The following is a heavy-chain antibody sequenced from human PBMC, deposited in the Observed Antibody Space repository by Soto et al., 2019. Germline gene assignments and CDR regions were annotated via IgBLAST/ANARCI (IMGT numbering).Heavy chain of an antibody. D-gene: IGHD6-6*01. J-gene: IGHJ6*02. CDR1: GFTFSHYA. V-gene: IGHV3-30-3*01. CDR3: ASGSSIAARYYYGMDV. CDR2: ISYNGRSK. Sequence: QVQLVESGGGVVQPGRSLRLSCAASGFTFSHYAMHWVRQAPGKGLEWWPGISYNGRSKYYADSVKGRLTISRDNSKNTLYLQMNSLRAEDTAEYYYASGSSIAARYYYGMDVWGQGSTVTVSS.